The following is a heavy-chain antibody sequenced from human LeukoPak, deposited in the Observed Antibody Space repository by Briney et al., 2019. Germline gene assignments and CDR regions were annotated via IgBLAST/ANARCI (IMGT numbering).Heavy chain of an antibody. V-gene: IGHV3-15*01. Sequence: GGSLRLSCAASGVTFNNAWMSCVRQAPGKGLEWGGRIKSKTDGGTTDYAAPVKGRFTISRDDSKNTLYLQMNSLKTEDTAVYYCTTEGQYYYDSSGYYYFDYWGQGTLVTVSS. J-gene: IGHJ4*02. CDR2: IKSKTDGGTT. CDR1: GVTFNNAW. CDR3: TTEGQYYYDSSGYYYFDY. D-gene: IGHD3-22*01.